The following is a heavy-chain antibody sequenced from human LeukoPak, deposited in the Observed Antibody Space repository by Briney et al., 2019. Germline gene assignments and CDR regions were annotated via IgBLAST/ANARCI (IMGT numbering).Heavy chain of an antibody. CDR2: IWYDGSNK. J-gene: IGHJ3*02. V-gene: IGHV3-33*01. Sequence: PGRSLRLSCAAPGFTFSSYGMHWVRQAPGKGLEWVAVIWYDGSNKYYADSVKGRFTISRDNSKNTLYLQMNSLRAEDTAVYYCARDTAVVVSVSDAFDIWGQGTMVTVSS. D-gene: IGHD2-21*01. CDR1: GFTFSSYG. CDR3: ARDTAVVVSVSDAFDI.